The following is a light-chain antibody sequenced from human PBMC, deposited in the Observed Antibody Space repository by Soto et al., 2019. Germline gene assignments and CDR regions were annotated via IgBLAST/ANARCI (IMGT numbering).Light chain of an antibody. Sequence: DILMTQSPSTLSGSVAGRVTITWRASKTSSSWLAWYQQKPGKAPKLLIYKASTLKSGVPSRFSGSGSGTEFTLTISSLQPDDFATYYCQHYNSYSETFGQGTKVDIK. J-gene: IGKJ1*01. CDR2: KAS. CDR1: KTSSSW. CDR3: QHYNSYSET. V-gene: IGKV1-5*03.